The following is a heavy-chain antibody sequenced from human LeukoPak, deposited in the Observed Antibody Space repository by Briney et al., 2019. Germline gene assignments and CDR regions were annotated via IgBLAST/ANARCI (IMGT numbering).Heavy chain of an antibody. J-gene: IGHJ4*02. CDR1: GFTFSHAW. Sequence: GGSLRLSCAASGFTFSHAWMSWVRQAPGKGLEWIGRIVSNTEGGTRDYAAPVKGRFTISRDDSKNTLYLQMNSLETEDTAVYHCITGIRSGYYVYWGQGTLVTVSS. V-gene: IGHV3-15*04. D-gene: IGHD3-22*01. CDR3: ITGIRSGYYVY. CDR2: IVSNTEGGTR.